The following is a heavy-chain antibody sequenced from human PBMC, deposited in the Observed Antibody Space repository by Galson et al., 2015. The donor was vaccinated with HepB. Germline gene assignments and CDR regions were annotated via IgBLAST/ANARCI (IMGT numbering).Heavy chain of an antibody. D-gene: IGHD7-27*01. Sequence: SLRLSCAASGFTFSSYSMNWVRQAPGKGLEWVSSISSSSSYIYYADSVKGRFTISRDNAKNSLYLQMNSLRAEDTAVYYCARARLGGAVGYWGQGTLVTVSS. J-gene: IGHJ4*02. CDR2: ISSSSSYI. CDR1: GFTFSSYS. CDR3: ARARLGGAVGY. V-gene: IGHV3-21*01.